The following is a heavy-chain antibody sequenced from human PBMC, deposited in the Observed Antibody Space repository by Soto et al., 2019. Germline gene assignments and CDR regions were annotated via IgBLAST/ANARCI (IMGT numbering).Heavy chain of an antibody. CDR1: GFTFSMYS. V-gene: IGHV3-7*03. CDR2: IPQDGVDG. D-gene: IGHD2-21*02. J-gene: IGHJ6*02. CDR3: ARDHLILPAHDFFYGSDV. Sequence: DVKLVESGGGLVQPGDSLRLSCEVSGFTFSMYSMSWVRQSPGKGLEWVAKIPQDGVDGQYADSVKGRFIISRDNDKNSLHLQLNNLRAEDTAVYYCARDHLILPAHDFFYGSDVGGRGATVTVSS.